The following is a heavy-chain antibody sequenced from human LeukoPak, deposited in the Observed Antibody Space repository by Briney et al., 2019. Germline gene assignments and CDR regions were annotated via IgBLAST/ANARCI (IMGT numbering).Heavy chain of an antibody. CDR2: IWYDGSNK. CDR1: GFTFSSYA. V-gene: IGHV3-33*08. CDR3: ARDMGYSYGGFDY. J-gene: IGHJ4*02. D-gene: IGHD5-18*01. Sequence: GGSLRLSCAASGFTFSSYAMSWVRQAPGKGLEWVAVIWYDGSNKYYADSVKGRFTISRDNSKNTLYLQMNSLRAEDTAVYYCARDMGYSYGGFDYWGQGTLVTVSS.